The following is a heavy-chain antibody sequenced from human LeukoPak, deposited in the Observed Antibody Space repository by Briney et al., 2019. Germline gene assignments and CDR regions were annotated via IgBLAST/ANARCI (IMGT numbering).Heavy chain of an antibody. D-gene: IGHD6-13*01. V-gene: IGHV3-30*04. CDR2: ISYDGSNK. Sequence: GGSLRLSCAASGFTFSSYAMHWVRQAPGKGLEWVAVISYDGSNKYYADSVKGRFTISRDNSKNTPYLQMNSLRAEDTAVYYCARDRMRVIAAAAGYTDYWGQGTLVTVSS. J-gene: IGHJ4*02. CDR1: GFTFSSYA. CDR3: ARDRMRVIAAAAGYTDY.